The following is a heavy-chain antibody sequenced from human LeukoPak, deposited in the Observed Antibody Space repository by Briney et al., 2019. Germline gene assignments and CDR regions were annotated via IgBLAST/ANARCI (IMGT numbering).Heavy chain of an antibody. Sequence: SETLSLTCTVSGDSISNYFWSWLRQPPGKGREWIGYIYTSGSTNYNPSLKSRVTISVDTSENQFSLKLTSVTAADTAVYYCARSYSRSSHFDNWGQGTLVTVSS. D-gene: IGHD6-6*01. CDR3: ARSYSRSSHFDN. V-gene: IGHV4-4*09. CDR2: IYTSGST. J-gene: IGHJ4*02. CDR1: GDSISNYF.